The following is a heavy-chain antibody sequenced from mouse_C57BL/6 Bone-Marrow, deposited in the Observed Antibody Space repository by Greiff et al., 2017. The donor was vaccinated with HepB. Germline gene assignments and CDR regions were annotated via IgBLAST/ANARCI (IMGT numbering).Heavy chain of an antibody. CDR2: IYPGDGDT. CDR1: GYAFSSSW. V-gene: IGHV1-82*01. J-gene: IGHJ2*01. CDR3: ARKGGGFDY. Sequence: VQLQQSGPELVKPGASVKISCKASGYAFSSSWMNWVKQRPGKGLEWIGRIYPGDGDTNYNGKFKGKATLTADKSSSTAYMQLSSLTSEDSAVYFCARKGGGFDYWGQGTTLTFSS.